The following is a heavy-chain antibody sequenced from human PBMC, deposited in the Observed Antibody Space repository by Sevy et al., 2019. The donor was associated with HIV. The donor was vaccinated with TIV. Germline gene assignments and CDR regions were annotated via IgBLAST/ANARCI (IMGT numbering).Heavy chain of an antibody. CDR3: ASLAAASGLDYMDV. Sequence: ASVKVSCKASGYTLTSHYMHWVRQAPGQGLEWMGISNPSGGYTRYAQKFQGRVIMTRDTSTSTDYMELSSRRSDDTAVYYSASLAAASGLDYMDVWGKGTTVTVSS. V-gene: IGHV1-46*01. CDR1: GYTLTSHY. D-gene: IGHD6-13*01. J-gene: IGHJ6*03. CDR2: SNPSGGYT.